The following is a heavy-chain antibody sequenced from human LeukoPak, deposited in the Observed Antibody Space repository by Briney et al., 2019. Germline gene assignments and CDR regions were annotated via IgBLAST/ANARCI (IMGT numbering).Heavy chain of an antibody. D-gene: IGHD3-10*01. CDR3: ARDSGTTGEVKFDP. CDR1: GGSIHSY. CDR2: ISGSGTI. J-gene: IGHJ5*02. Sequence: SESLSLTCTVSGGSIHSYWSWIRQPAGKGLEWIGRISGSGTITYNPALQSRLTISIDTSKNQFSLKLMSVTAADTAVYYCARDSGTTGEVKFDPWGQGTLVTVSS. V-gene: IGHV4-4*07.